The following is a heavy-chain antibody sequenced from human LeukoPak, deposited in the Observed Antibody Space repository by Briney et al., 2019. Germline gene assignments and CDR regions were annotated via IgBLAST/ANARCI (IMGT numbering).Heavy chain of an antibody. J-gene: IGHJ4*02. CDR2: MNPNNGNT. V-gene: IGHV1-8*01. D-gene: IGHD2-2*01. CDR3: ARRDCSSTSCYLGVEL. CDR1: GYTFTTHD. Sequence: GASVKVSCKASGYTFTTHDLNWVRQAPGQGLEWMGLMNPNNGNTGYAQKFQGRVTMTGDISINTAYVELSSLTSDDTAVYYCARRDCSSTSCYLGVELWGEGTLGSVSS.